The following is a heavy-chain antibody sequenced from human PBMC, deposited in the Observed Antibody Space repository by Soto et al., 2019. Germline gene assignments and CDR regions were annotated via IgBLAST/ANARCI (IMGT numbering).Heavy chain of an antibody. V-gene: IGHV3-21*01. J-gene: IGHJ6*02. CDR1: GFTFSSYS. D-gene: IGHD2-2*01. CDR3: AGLLGYCSSTSCPYYYYGMDV. CDR2: ISSSSSYI. Sequence: GGSLRLSCAASGFTFSSYSMNWVRQAPGKGLEWVSSISSSSSYIYYADSVKGRFTISRDNAKNSLYLQMNSLRAEDTAVYYCAGLLGYCSSTSCPYYYYGMDVWGQGTTVTVSS.